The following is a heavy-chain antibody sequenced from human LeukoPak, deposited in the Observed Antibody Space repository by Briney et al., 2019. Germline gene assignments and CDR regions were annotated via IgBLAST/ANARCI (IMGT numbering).Heavy chain of an antibody. Sequence: PGGSLRLSCVASGFSFRNYAIPWVRQAPGKGLEYVSVINTDGRITYYADSVKGRFTISRDNAKNSLFLHMNSLRDEDTAVYYCATTSGHFDYWGQGTLVTVSS. CDR2: INTDGRIT. J-gene: IGHJ4*02. V-gene: IGHV3-64*02. CDR1: GFSFRNYA. CDR3: ATTSGHFDY.